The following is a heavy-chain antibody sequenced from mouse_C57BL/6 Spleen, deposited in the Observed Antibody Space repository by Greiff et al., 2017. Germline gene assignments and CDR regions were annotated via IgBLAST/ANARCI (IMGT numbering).Heavy chain of an antibody. Sequence: EVKLQESGPVLVKPGASVKMSCKASGYTFTDYYMNWVKQSHGKSLEWIGVINPYNGGTSYNQKFKGKATLTVDKSSSTAYMELNSLTSEDSAVYYCARYRADYYAMDYWGQGTSVTVSS. CDR2: INPYNGGT. J-gene: IGHJ4*01. V-gene: IGHV1-19*01. D-gene: IGHD3-3*01. CDR3: ARYRADYYAMDY. CDR1: GYTFTDYY.